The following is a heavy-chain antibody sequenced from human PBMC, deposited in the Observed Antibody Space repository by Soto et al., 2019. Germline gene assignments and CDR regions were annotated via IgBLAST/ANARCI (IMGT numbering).Heavy chain of an antibody. CDR1: GFTFSSHG. J-gene: IGHJ4*02. D-gene: IGHD3-10*01. V-gene: IGHV3-33*01. Sequence: PGGSLRLSCAASGFTFSSHGMHWVRQAPGKGLEWVAVIWYDGVNEYYADSVKGRVSISRDNAKNTLYLQIHTVRVEDTATYFCARDIHYRSGATDYWGQGTLVTVSS. CDR3: ARDIHYRSGATDY. CDR2: IWYDGVNE.